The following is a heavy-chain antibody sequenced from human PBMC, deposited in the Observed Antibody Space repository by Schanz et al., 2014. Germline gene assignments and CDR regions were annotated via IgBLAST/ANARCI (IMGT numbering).Heavy chain of an antibody. V-gene: IGHV3-11*05. CDR2: ISGSSIHK. CDR1: GFTFSDYY. J-gene: IGHJ4*03. Sequence: QVQLVESGGGLVKPGGSLRLSCAASGFTFSDYYMAWIRQAPGKGLEWVSHISGSSIHKNYADSVKGRFSISRDNAKNSLFLQMNSLSAEDTAVYYCARDGDFDYWGQGTTXIVSS. CDR3: ARDGDFDY.